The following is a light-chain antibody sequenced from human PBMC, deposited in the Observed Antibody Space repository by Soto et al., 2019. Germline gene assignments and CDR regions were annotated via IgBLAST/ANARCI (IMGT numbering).Light chain of an antibody. Sequence: DIQMTQSPSFVSASVGDRVTITCRASQGTKSWLAWYQHKPGKAPKVLIFAASSLQSGVPSRFSGSGSGTDFTLTISNLQPEDFATYFCQQVNSFPLTFGGGTKVDIK. J-gene: IGKJ4*01. CDR3: QQVNSFPLT. V-gene: IGKV1-12*01. CDR1: QGTKSW. CDR2: AAS.